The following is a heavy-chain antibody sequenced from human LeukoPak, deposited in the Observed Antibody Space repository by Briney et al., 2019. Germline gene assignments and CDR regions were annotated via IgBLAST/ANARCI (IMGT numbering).Heavy chain of an antibody. Sequence: ASVKVSCKASGYTFTRYYMHWVRQAPGQGLEWMGIINPSGGSTSYAQKFQGRVTMTRDTSTSTVYTELSSLRSEDTAVYYCARGYREPGHDYWGQGTLVTVPS. CDR2: INPSGGST. D-gene: IGHD1-14*01. CDR1: GYTFTRYY. V-gene: IGHV1-46*01. J-gene: IGHJ4*02. CDR3: ARGYREPGHDY.